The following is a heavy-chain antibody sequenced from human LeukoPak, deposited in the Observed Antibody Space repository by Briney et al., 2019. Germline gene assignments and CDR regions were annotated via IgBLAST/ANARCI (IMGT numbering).Heavy chain of an antibody. J-gene: IGHJ4*02. Sequence: GGSLRLSCAASGFTFDDYAMHWVRQAPGKGLEWVSGISWNSGSIGYADSVKGRFTISRDNSKNTLYLQMNSLRAEDTAVYYCAKDQNPYSSGWTDYWGQGTLVTVSS. CDR3: AKDQNPYSSGWTDY. V-gene: IGHV3-9*01. CDR2: ISWNSGSI. D-gene: IGHD6-19*01. CDR1: GFTFDDYA.